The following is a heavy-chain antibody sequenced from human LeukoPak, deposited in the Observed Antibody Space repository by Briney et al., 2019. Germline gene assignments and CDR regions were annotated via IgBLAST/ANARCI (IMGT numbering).Heavy chain of an antibody. J-gene: IGHJ3*02. CDR3: ARGEYDSDAFDI. CDR2: IWYDGSNK. CDR1: GSTFSSCG. D-gene: IGHD3-16*01. V-gene: IGHV3-33*01. Sequence: GGSLRLSCAASGSTFSSCGMHWVRQAPGKGLEWVAVIWYDGSNKYYADSVKGRFTISRDNSKNTLYLQMNSLRAEDTAVYYCARGEYDSDAFDIWGQGTMVTVSS.